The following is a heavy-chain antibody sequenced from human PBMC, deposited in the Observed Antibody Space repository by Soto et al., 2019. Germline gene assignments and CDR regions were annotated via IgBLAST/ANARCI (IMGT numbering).Heavy chain of an antibody. D-gene: IGHD2-2*03. CDR1: GFTFSDFA. Sequence: EVQVLESGGGLVQPGGSLRLSCAATGFTFSDFAMSWVRQAPGKGLEWVSRIYGGGNGPHYADSVKGRVTISRDNYKNPLYLQMNSLRAEDTAVYYCAKMEGMDPWAYSFDYWGQGTLVTVSS. J-gene: IGHJ4*02. V-gene: IGHV3-23*01. CDR2: IYGGGNGP. CDR3: AKMEGMDPWAYSFDY.